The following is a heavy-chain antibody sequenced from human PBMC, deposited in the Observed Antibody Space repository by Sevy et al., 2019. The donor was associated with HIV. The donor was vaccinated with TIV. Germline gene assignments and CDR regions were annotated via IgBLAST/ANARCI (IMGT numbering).Heavy chain of an antibody. V-gene: IGHV3-23*01. J-gene: IGHJ6*02. CDR3: AKGDRTFYGMDV. Sequence: GGSLRLSCAASGFTFSTYTMNWVRQAPGKGLEWVSAISGSGGTTYNADSLKGRFTISRDNSKNTLYLQMISLRAEDTAVYYSAKGDRTFYGMDVWGQGTTVTVSS. D-gene: IGHD2-15*01. CDR1: GFTFSTYT. CDR2: ISGSGGTT.